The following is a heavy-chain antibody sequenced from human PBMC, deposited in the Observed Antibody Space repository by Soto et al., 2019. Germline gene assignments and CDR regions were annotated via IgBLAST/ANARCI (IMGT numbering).Heavy chain of an antibody. CDR3: ARGDPLLWFGEKVYYGMDV. CDR2: IYYSGST. CDR1: GGSISSYY. D-gene: IGHD3-10*01. Sequence: QVQLQESGPGLVKPSETLSLTCTVSGGSISSYYWSWIRQPPGQGLEWIGYIYYSGSTNYNPSLKRRVTLSADTSKTQFSLKVSSVTAADTAVYYCARGDPLLWFGEKVYYGMDVWGQGTTVTVSS. J-gene: IGHJ6*02. V-gene: IGHV4-59*01.